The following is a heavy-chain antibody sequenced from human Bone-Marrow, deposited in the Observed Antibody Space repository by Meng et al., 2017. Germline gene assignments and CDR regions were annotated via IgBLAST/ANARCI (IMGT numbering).Heavy chain of an antibody. Sequence: QLQHRQLGAGRVMPSVALSPPCSVYGCSFSGYYWSWIRRPPGKGLEWMGEINHSGSTNYNPSLKGRVTISVDTSKNQFSLKLISVTAADTSVYYCARGLRAARPLLFGYWGQGTLVTVSS. CDR3: ARGLRAARPLLFGY. CDR1: GCSFSGYY. CDR2: INHSGST. J-gene: IGHJ4*02. V-gene: IGHV4-34*02. D-gene: IGHD6-6*01.